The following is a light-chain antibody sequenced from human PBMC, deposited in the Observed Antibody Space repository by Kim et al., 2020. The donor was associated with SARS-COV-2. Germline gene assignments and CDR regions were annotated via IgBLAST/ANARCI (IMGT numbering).Light chain of an antibody. V-gene: IGLV2-11*03. Sequence: QSVTNSCTGTSSDVGGYNYVSWYQQHPGKAPKLMISDVSKRPSGIPDRYSGSKSGNTASLTISGLQAEDEADYYCCSYAGSYTNYVFGTGTKVTVL. CDR1: SSDVGGYNY. CDR2: DVS. J-gene: IGLJ1*01. CDR3: CSYAGSYTNYV.